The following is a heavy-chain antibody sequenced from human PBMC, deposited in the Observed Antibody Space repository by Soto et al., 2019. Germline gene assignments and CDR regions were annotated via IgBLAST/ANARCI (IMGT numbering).Heavy chain of an antibody. D-gene: IGHD4-4*01. Sequence: SETLSLTCSVSGGSISSNSYYWGWIRQSPGKGLEWIGSIYYSGNTYYSPSLKSRVTISVDTSKNQFSLKLSSVTAADTAVYYCARLQFPYYYYYSYMDVWXKGXTVXVSS. J-gene: IGHJ6*03. CDR2: IYYSGNT. CDR1: GGSISSNSYY. V-gene: IGHV4-39*01. CDR3: ARLQFPYYYYYSYMDV.